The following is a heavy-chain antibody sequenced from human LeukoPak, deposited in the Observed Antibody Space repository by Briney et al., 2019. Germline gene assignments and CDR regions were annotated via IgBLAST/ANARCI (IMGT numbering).Heavy chain of an antibody. V-gene: IGHV4-34*01. CDR3: ARAYSGYDYDWFDP. CDR2: INHSGST. CDR1: GGSFSGYY. Sequence: KPSETLSLTCAVYGGSFSGYYWSWIRQPPGKGLEWIGEINHSGSTNYNPSLKSRVTISIDTSKYQFSLKLSSVTAADTAVYYCARAYSGYDYDWFDPWGQGTLVTVSS. D-gene: IGHD5-12*01. J-gene: IGHJ5*02.